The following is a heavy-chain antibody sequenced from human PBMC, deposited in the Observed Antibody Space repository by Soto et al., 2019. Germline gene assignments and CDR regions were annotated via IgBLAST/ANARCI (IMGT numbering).Heavy chain of an antibody. D-gene: IGHD4-17*01. Sequence: GAPVKVSCKASGSTFSSYALRWVRQAPRQGLEWMGGIIPIFGTANYAQKFQGRVTITADESTSTAYMELSSLRSEDTAVYYCAGPTTVTTYYYYGMDVWGQGTTVTVSS. CDR2: IIPIFGTA. V-gene: IGHV1-69*13. CDR3: AGPTTVTTYYYYGMDV. CDR1: GSTFSSYA. J-gene: IGHJ6*02.